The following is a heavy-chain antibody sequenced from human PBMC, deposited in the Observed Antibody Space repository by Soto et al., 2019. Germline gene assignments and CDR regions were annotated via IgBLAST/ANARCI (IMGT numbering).Heavy chain of an antibody. CDR1: GFTFSSYA. J-gene: IGHJ5*02. D-gene: IGHD2-2*01. V-gene: IGHV3-23*01. CDR3: AKSRLLVLAANWFDP. CDR2: ITGSSGST. Sequence: EVQLLESGGGLVQPGGSLRLSCAASGFTFSSYAMSWVRQAPGKGLEWVSAITGSSGSTYYADSVKGRFPISRDNSKTTLYLQMHRLRVEVTAIYYCAKSRLLVLAANWFDPWGQGTLVTVSS.